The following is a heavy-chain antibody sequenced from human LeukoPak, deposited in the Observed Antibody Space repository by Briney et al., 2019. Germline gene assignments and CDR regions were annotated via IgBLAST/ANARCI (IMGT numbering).Heavy chain of an antibody. V-gene: IGHV4-4*07. CDR3: ARGKYYYDSNTSYRYFDP. CDR1: GGSISSYY. CDR2: IYTTGNA. Sequence: PSETLSLTCTVSGGSISSYYWNWIRQPAGKGLEWIGRIYTTGNANYNPSLKSRVTMSIDTSKKQFSLSLSPLTAADTAVYYCARGKYYYDSNTSYRYFDPWGQGTLVTVSS. J-gene: IGHJ5*02. D-gene: IGHD3-22*01.